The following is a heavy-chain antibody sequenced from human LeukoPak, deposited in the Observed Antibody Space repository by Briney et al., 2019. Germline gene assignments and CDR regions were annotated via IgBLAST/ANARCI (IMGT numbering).Heavy chain of an antibody. V-gene: IGHV3-33*06. J-gene: IGHJ4*02. Sequence: GGSLRLSCAASGFTFSSYGMHGVRQAPGEGLEWVAVIWYDGSIKYYGDPVKGRFTISRDNSKNTLYLQMNSLSAEDTAVYYCAKSRGYYYEKSGPADYWGQGTLVTVSS. CDR3: AKSRGYYYEKSGPADY. CDR1: GFTFSSYG. D-gene: IGHD3-22*01. CDR2: IWYDGSIK.